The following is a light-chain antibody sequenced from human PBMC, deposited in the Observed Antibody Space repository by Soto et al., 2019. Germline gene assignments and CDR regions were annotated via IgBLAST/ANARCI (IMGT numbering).Light chain of an antibody. CDR1: QSISSGY. Sequence: ETVLTQSPGTLSLSPGERATLSCRASQSISSGYLAWYQQRPGQAPRLLISGASNRATGIPDRFSGGGSGTDFSLPISRLEPDDFAVYYCQQYCGSPLVTFGRGTKLEIK. CDR3: QQYCGSPLVT. CDR2: GAS. J-gene: IGKJ4*01. V-gene: IGKV3-20*01.